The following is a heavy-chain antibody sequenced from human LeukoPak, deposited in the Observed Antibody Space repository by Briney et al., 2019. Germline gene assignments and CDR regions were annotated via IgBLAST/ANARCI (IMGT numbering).Heavy chain of an antibody. CDR1: GYTFTGYY. CDR3: ARGVGSSVNWFDP. V-gene: IGHV1-2*02. CDR2: IYPNSGGT. D-gene: IGHD3-16*01. J-gene: IGHJ5*02. Sequence: ASVKVSCKASGYTFTGYYMHWVRQAPGQGLEWMGWIYPNSGGTNYAQKFQGRVTMTRDTSISTAYMELSRLRSDGTAVYYCARGVGSSVNWFDPWGQGTLVTVSS.